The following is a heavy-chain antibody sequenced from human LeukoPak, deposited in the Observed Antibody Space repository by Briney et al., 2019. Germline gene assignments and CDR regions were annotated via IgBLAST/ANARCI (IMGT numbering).Heavy chain of an antibody. D-gene: IGHD5-18*01. Sequence: QTGGSLRLSCAASGFTFSSYWMHWVRQAPGKGLVWVSRINSDGSSTSYADSVKGRFTISRDNAKNTLYLQMNSLRAEDTAVYYCARAGYSYGYQAGYYFDYWGQGTLVTVSS. CDR2: INSDGSST. V-gene: IGHV3-74*01. CDR3: ARAGYSYGYQAGYYFDY. J-gene: IGHJ4*02. CDR1: GFTFSSYW.